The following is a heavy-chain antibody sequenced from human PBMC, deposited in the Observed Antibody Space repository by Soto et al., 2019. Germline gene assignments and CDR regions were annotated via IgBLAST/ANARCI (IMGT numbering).Heavy chain of an antibody. CDR3: ARGYCTSTSCYEYYFDY. J-gene: IGHJ4*02. Sequence: SETLSLTCTVSGGSINSGGYYWNWIRQYPGKGLEWIGYIYYSGSTYYNPSLKSRVTISVDTSKSQFSLNLSSVTAADTAVYYGARGYCTSTSCYEYYFDYWGQGTLVTVSS. CDR2: IYYSGST. D-gene: IGHD2-2*01. CDR1: GGSINSGGYY. V-gene: IGHV4-31*03.